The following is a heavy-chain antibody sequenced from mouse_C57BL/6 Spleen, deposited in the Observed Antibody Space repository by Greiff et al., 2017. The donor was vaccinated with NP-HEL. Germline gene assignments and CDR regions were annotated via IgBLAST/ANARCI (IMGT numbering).Heavy chain of an antibody. V-gene: IGHV1-63*01. CDR2: IYPGGGYT. Sequence: VQLQQSGAELVRPGTSVKMSCKASGYTFTNYWIGWAKQRPGHGLEWIGDIYPGGGYTNYNEKFKGKATLTADKSSSTAYMQFSSLTSEDSAIYYWARSDGYYFDYWGQGTTLTVSS. J-gene: IGHJ2*01. CDR1: GYTFTNYW. CDR3: ARSDGYYFDY. D-gene: IGHD2-3*01.